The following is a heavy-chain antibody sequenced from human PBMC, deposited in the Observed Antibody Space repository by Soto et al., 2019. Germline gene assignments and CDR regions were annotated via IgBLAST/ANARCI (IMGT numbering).Heavy chain of an antibody. V-gene: IGHV3-23*01. CDR2: ISGSGRST. Sequence: EVQLLESGGGLVQPGGSLRLSCAASGFTFSSYAMTWVRQAPGKGLEWVSTISGSGRSTYYADSVEGRLTISRDNSKNTLYLQTNSLRAEDTAVYYCARDQLGGGNSYGCWDSWGQGTLVTVSS. CDR3: ARDQLGGGNSYGCWDS. D-gene: IGHD5-18*01. CDR1: GFTFSSYA. J-gene: IGHJ4*02.